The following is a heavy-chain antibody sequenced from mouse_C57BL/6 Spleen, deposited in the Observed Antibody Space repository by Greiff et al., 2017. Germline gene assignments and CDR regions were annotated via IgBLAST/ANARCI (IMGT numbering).Heavy chain of an antibody. V-gene: IGHV5-4*01. J-gene: IGHJ2*01. CDR1: GFTFSSSA. CDR3: ARYPYYYGSSYDYFDY. Sequence: EVQVVESGGGLVKPGGSLKLSCAASGFTFSSSAMSWVRQTPEKRLEWVATISDGGSYTYYPDNVKGRFTISRDNAKNNLYLQISHLKSEDTAMYYCARYPYYYGSSYDYFDYWGQGTTLTVSS. D-gene: IGHD1-1*01. CDR2: ISDGGSYT.